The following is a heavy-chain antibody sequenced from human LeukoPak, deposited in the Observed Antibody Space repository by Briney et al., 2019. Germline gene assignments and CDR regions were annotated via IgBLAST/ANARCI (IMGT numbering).Heavy chain of an antibody. D-gene: IGHD3-10*01. CDR1: GFTVSSNY. CDR3: ARGGLLLWFGGRDDAFDI. Sequence: GGSLRLSCAASGFTVSSNYMTWVRQAPGKGLEWVSVIYSGGSTYYADSVKGRFTISRDNSKNTLYLQMNSLRAEDTAVYYCARGGLLLWFGGRDDAFDIWGQGTMVTVSS. CDR2: IYSGGST. V-gene: IGHV3-66*01. J-gene: IGHJ3*02.